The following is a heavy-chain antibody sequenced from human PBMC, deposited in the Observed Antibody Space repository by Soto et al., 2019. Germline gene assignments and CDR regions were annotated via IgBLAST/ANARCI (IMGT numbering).Heavy chain of an antibody. CDR2: ISHSGIT. CDR3: ARVRYDSRGFDH. CDR1: GDSISRSHW. Sequence: QVQLQESGPGLVRPSGALSVTCAVSGDSISRSHWWSWVRQSPGKGLAWIGEISHSGITNYNPSLMSRVTISGDKSKNQLSLKLTSVTAADTAVYYCARVRYDSRGFDHWGQGTVVSVSS. D-gene: IGHD3-22*01. V-gene: IGHV4-4*02. J-gene: IGHJ4*02.